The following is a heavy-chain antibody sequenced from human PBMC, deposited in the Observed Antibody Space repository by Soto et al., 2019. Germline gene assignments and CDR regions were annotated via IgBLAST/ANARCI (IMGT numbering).Heavy chain of an antibody. D-gene: IGHD5-18*01. CDR3: ATGGHNDGYNFYHGMDV. V-gene: IGHV1-69*01. CDR1: GGIFTNNA. J-gene: IGHJ6*02. CDR2: VIPLFDTA. Sequence: QVQVVQSGAEVKKPGSSVKVSCKVSGGIFTNNAISWVRQAPGQGLEWLGGVIPLFDTAYYAQKFRGRLRMSAAGATTTAYMELSGLTSADTAVYFCATGGHNDGYNFYHGMDVWGQGTTVTVS.